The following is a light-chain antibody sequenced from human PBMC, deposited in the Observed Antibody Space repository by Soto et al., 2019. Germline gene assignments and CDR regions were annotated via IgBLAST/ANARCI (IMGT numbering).Light chain of an antibody. Sequence: DIQMTQSPSTLSASIGDRITISCRASQNIDTWLAWYQQRPGEAPKLLFYTASNLENGVPSRFSGSGSGTAFTLTISSLQPEDFATYYCQQYSDSSRSFGQGTQVE. CDR2: TAS. CDR3: QQYSDSSRS. V-gene: IGKV1-5*03. J-gene: IGKJ1*01. CDR1: QNIDTW.